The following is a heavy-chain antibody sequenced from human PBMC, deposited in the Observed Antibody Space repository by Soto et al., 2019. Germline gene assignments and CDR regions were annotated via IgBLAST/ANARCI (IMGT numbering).Heavy chain of an antibody. V-gene: IGHV6-1*01. Sequence: PSQTLSLTCAISGDSVSSNSAAWNWMRQSPSRGLEWLGRTYYRSKWYNDYAVSVEGRITINPDTSNNQFSLQPNSVTPEDTAVYYCARGAVAGHFDYWGQGALVTVSS. CDR2: TYYRSKWYN. J-gene: IGHJ4*02. CDR3: ARGAVAGHFDY. D-gene: IGHD6-19*01. CDR1: GDSVSSNSAA.